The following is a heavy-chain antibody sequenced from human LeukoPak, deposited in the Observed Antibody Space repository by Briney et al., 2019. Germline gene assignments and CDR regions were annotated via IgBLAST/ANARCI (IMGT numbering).Heavy chain of an antibody. Sequence: GRSLRLSCGASGFTFSDYPMNWVRQAPGKGLEWVSYISDSGSNIQYADSVKGRFTISRDNAKNSPFLQMNSLRVGDTAVYYCLRGATTFIYWGQGALVTVSS. CDR1: GFTFSDYP. D-gene: IGHD4-11*01. CDR2: ISDSGSNI. J-gene: IGHJ4*02. V-gene: IGHV3-48*03. CDR3: LRGATTFIY.